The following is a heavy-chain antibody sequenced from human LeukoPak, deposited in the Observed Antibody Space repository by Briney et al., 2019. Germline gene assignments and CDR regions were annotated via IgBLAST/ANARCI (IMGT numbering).Heavy chain of an antibody. Sequence: HSGGSLRLSCAASGFTFSSYGMHWVRQAPGKGLEWVAVISYDGSNKYYADSVKGRFTISRDNSKNTLYLQMNSLRAEDTAVYYCAKSYGGNHVDYWGQGTLVTVSS. V-gene: IGHV3-30*18. CDR2: ISYDGSNK. D-gene: IGHD4-23*01. CDR3: AKSYGGNHVDY. J-gene: IGHJ4*02. CDR1: GFTFSSYG.